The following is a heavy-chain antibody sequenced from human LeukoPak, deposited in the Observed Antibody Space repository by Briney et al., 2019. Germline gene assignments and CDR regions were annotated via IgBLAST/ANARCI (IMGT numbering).Heavy chain of an antibody. Sequence: PSETLSLTCTVSGGSVSSNSYYWSWVRQPPGKGLEWIGFIDYTESANYNPSLESRVTISLDTSKNQFSVKVMSVTAADTAVYYCARIPVAKTFDYWGQGTLVTVSS. D-gene: IGHD6-19*01. V-gene: IGHV4-61*01. CDR2: IDYTESA. J-gene: IGHJ4*02. CDR3: ARIPVAKTFDY. CDR1: GGSVSSNSYY.